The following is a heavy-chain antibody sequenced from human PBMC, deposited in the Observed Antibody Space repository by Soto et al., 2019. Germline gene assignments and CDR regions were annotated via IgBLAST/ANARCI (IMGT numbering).Heavy chain of an antibody. J-gene: IGHJ4*02. Sequence: GGSLRLSCAASGFTFDDYTMHWVRQAPGKGLEWVSLISWDGGSTYYADSVKGRFTISRDNSKNSLYLQMNSLRTEDTALYYCAKFVEMASDNDYWGQGTLVTVSS. D-gene: IGHD5-12*01. CDR2: ISWDGGST. CDR1: GFTFDDYT. CDR3: AKFVEMASDNDY. V-gene: IGHV3-43*01.